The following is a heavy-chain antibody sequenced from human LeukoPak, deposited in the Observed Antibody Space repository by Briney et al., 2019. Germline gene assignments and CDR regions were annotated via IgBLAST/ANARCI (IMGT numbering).Heavy chain of an antibody. J-gene: IGHJ6*02. Sequence: KSGGSLRLSCVASGYTFNNYDMSWVRQAPGKGVEWVSAISGSGGSTYYADSVKGRFTISRDNSKNTLYLQMNSLRAEDTAVYYCAKDREDIVVVPAARRAYYYYGMDVWGQGTTVTVSS. CDR2: ISGSGGST. D-gene: IGHD2-2*01. CDR1: GYTFNNYD. V-gene: IGHV3-23*01. CDR3: AKDREDIVVVPAARRAYYYYGMDV.